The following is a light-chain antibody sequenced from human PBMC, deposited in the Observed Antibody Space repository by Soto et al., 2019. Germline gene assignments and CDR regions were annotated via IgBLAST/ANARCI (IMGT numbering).Light chain of an antibody. Sequence: DIQMTQSPSTLSASVGDSVTITCRASQSISPWLAWYQQKPGKAPTLLIYKASSLEGGVPSRFSGSGSGTDXNITIXSLQPDDFATYYCQQYNAYPLTFGGGTTVEIK. CDR1: QSISPW. CDR3: QQYNAYPLT. V-gene: IGKV1-5*03. J-gene: IGKJ4*01. CDR2: KAS.